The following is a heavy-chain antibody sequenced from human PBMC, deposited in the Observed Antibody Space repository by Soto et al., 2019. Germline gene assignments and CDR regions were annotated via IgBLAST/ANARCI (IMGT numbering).Heavy chain of an antibody. CDR2: IYYSGST. V-gene: IGHV4-31*03. CDR3: ARSEFVLMVYATDY. J-gene: IGHJ4*02. CDR1: GGSISSGGYY. Sequence: SETLSLTCTVSGGSISSGGYYWSWIRQHPGKGLEWIGYIYYSGSTYYNPPLKSRVTISVDTSKNQFSLKLSSVTAADTAVYYCARSEFVLMVYATDYWGQGTLVTVSS. D-gene: IGHD2-8*01.